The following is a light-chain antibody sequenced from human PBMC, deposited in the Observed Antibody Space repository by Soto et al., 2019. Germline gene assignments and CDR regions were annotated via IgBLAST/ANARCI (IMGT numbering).Light chain of an antibody. CDR3: SSYTSSNRVV. Sequence: QSALTQPASVSGSPGQSITISCTGTSSDIGTYIYVSWYLQHPGKAPKLLIYEVGNRPSGVANRFSGSKSGNTASLTISGHQAEDEADYYCSSYTSSNRVVFGGGTKLTVL. V-gene: IGLV2-14*01. CDR1: SSDIGTYIY. CDR2: EVG. J-gene: IGLJ2*01.